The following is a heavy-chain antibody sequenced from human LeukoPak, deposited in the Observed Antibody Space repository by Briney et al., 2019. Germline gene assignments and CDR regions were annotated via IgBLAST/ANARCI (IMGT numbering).Heavy chain of an antibody. CDR3: ARVEYDFWSGYASYYYYYMDV. CDR1: GYTFTGYY. D-gene: IGHD3-3*01. V-gene: IGHV1-2*02. Sequence: ASVKVSCKASGYTFTGYYMHWVRQAPGQGLEWMGWINPNSGGTNYAQKFQGSVTMTRDTSISTAYMELSRLRSDDTAVYYCARVEYDFWSGYASYYYYYMDVWGKGTTVTVSS. CDR2: INPNSGGT. J-gene: IGHJ6*03.